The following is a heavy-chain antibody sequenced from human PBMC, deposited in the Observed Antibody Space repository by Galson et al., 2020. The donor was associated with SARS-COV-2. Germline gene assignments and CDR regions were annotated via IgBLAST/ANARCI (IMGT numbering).Heavy chain of an antibody. V-gene: IGHV4-34*01. CDR1: VGSFSGYS. D-gene: IGHD3-16*01. CDR3: ARGHRGVVPSPVLGLGTWYSYYYMDV. Sequence: SETLSLTCAVYVGSFSGYSWTWIRQPPGKGLEWIGEINSGGNTNYSPSLRSRVTISVDTSKNQFSLTLRSVTAADSALYYCARGHRGVVPSPVLGLGTWYSYYYMDVWDKGTTVIVS. J-gene: IGHJ6*03. CDR2: INSGGNT.